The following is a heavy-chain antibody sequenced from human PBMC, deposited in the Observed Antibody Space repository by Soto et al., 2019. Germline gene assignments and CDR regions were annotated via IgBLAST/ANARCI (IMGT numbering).Heavy chain of an antibody. Sequence: SVKVSCKASGGTFSSYAISWVRQAPGQGLEWMGGIIPIFGTANYAQKFQGRVTMTADESTTTACMELSSLRSEDTAGYYCARAVRGAAAAPVVDYYYGMDVWG. D-gene: IGHD6-13*01. J-gene: IGHJ6*02. CDR1: GGTFSSYA. CDR2: IIPIFGTA. CDR3: ARAVRGAAAAPVVDYYYGMDV. V-gene: IGHV1-69*13.